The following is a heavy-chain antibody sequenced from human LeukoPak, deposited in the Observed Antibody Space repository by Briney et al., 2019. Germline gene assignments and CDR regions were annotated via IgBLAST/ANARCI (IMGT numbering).Heavy chain of an antibody. D-gene: IGHD3-22*01. CDR1: GFTFSNYL. CDR2: INSSGSST. V-gene: IGHV3-74*01. Sequence: GGSLGLSCAASGFTFSNYLMHWVRQAPGKGLVWVSRINSSGSSTNYADSVKGRFTISRDNAKNTLYLQMKSLRAERPAGYYCARDPPMIVSPAMTDYWGQGTLVTVPS. CDR3: ARDPPMIVSPAMTDY. J-gene: IGHJ4*02.